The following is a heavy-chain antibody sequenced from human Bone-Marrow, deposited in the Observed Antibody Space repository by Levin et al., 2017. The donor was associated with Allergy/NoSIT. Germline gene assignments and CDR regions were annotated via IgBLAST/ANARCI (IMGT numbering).Heavy chain of an antibody. CDR3: ARVGHVRESSGTSWYSFSYYYMDV. J-gene: IGHJ6*03. Sequence: SETLSLTCTVSGGSISSGNYYWNWIRQPAGERLEWIGRIYTSGSTNYNPSLKSRVTISLDTSKNQFSLKLTSVTAADTAVYYCARVGHVRESSGTSWYSFSYYYMDVWGKGTTVTVSS. V-gene: IGHV4-61*02. D-gene: IGHD2-2*02. CDR2: IYTSGST. CDR1: GGSISSGNYY.